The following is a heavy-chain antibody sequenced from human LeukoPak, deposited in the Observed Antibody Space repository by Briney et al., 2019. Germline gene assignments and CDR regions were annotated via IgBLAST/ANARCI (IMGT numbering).Heavy chain of an antibody. CDR3: ARETLDCSSTSCFNYYYGMDV. CDR1: GFTFSSYG. CDR2: IWYDGSNK. Sequence: PGGSLRLSCAAPGFTFSSYGMHWVRQAPGKGLEWVAVIWYDGSNKYYADSVKGRFTISRDNSKNTLYLQMNSLRTEDTAVYYCARETLDCSSTSCFNYYYGMDVWGQGTTVTVSS. V-gene: IGHV3-33*08. J-gene: IGHJ6*02. D-gene: IGHD2-2*01.